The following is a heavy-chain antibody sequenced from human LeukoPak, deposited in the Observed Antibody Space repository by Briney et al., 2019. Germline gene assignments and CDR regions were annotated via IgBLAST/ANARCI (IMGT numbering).Heavy chain of an antibody. D-gene: IGHD3-10*01. J-gene: IGHJ4*02. CDR3: AKEVYYYGSGSYYSANYIDY. CDR2: ISGSGGYT. Sequence: GGSLRLSCAASGFTFSTYAMSWVRQAPGKGLEWVSAISGSGGYTYYADSVKGRFTISRDNSKNPLYLEMNSLRAEDTAVYYCAKEVYYYGSGSYYSANYIDYWGQGTLVTVSS. V-gene: IGHV3-23*01. CDR1: GFTFSTYA.